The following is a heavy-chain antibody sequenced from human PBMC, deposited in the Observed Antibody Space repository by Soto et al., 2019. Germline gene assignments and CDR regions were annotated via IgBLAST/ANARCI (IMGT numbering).Heavy chain of an antibody. CDR3: ARKDKSGYFNWFDP. V-gene: IGHV5-51*01. D-gene: IGHD3-22*01. CDR2: IFPSDSDT. Sequence: VRQLPGKGLEWMGIIFPSDSDTRYIPSFQGQVTISADRSTSTVFLQWASLKASDTAVYFCARKDKSGYFNWFDPWGQGTLVTVSS. J-gene: IGHJ5*02.